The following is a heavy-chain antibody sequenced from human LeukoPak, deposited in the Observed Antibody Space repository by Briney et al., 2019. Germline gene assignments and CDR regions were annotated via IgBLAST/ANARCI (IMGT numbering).Heavy chain of an antibody. Sequence: PGGSLRLSCAASGFTVSSNYMSWVRQAPGKGLEWVSVIYSGGSTYYADSVKGRFTISRDNSKNTLYLQMNSLRAEDTAVYYCARDGCSGGSCYYYYYGMDVWGQVTTVTVSS. CDR2: IYSGGST. D-gene: IGHD2-15*01. J-gene: IGHJ6*02. CDR3: ARDGCSGGSCYYYYYGMDV. V-gene: IGHV3-53*01. CDR1: GFTVSSNY.